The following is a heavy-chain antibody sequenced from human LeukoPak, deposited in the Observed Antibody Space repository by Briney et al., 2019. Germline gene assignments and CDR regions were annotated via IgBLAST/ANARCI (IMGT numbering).Heavy chain of an antibody. CDR1: GGSLSSGGYY. CDR3: ARGYTGLRRDAFDI. J-gene: IGHJ3*02. CDR2: IYYSGST. Sequence: SETLSLTCTVSGGSLSSGGYYWSWIRQHPGKGLEWIGYIYYSGSTYYNPSLKSRVTISVDTSKNQFSLKLSSVTAADTAVYYCARGYTGLRRDAFDIWGQGTMVTVSS. V-gene: IGHV4-31*03. D-gene: IGHD4-17*01.